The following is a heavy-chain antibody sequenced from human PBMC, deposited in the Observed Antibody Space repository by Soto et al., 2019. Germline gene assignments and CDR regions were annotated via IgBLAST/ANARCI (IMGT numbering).Heavy chain of an antibody. CDR1: GGSIYSSKW. CDR2: IYHSGST. Sequence: PSYTPSLTCAFSGGSIYSSKWCSWFSQPPGKGLEWIGEIYHSGSTNYNPSLKSRVTISVDKSKNQFSLKLSSVTAADTAVYYCAREPSLPIGIAGARVWGEGPLVTVSS. CDR3: AREPSLPIGIAGARV. V-gene: IGHV4-4*02. J-gene: IGHJ4*02. D-gene: IGHD6-19*01.